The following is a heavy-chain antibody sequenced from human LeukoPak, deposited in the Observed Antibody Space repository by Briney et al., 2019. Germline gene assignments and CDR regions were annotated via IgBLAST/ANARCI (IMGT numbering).Heavy chain of an antibody. CDR3: AKRADSSGYYSIYYYMDV. J-gene: IGHJ6*03. CDR2: IRYDGSNK. V-gene: IGHV3-30*02. Sequence: PGGSLRLSCAASGFTFSSYGMHWVRQAPGKGLEWVAFIRYDGSNKYYADSVKGRFTISRDNSKNTLYLQMNSLRAEDTAVYYCAKRADSSGYYSIYYYMDVWGKGTTVTISS. CDR1: GFTFSSYG. D-gene: IGHD3-22*01.